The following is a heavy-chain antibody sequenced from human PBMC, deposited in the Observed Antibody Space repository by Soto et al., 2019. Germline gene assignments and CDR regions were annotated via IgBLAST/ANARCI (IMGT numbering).Heavy chain of an antibody. J-gene: IGHJ5*02. CDR2: TYYTSTWRN. Sequence: PSQTLSLTCAISGDSVSSNTAAWNWIRSSPSTGREWLGRTYYTSTWRNESALSVKSRITVNPDTSTNHLSLHLNSVTPDDYVVSYCARGVAGSCFDLWGQGTLVTVSS. CDR3: ARGVAGSCFDL. CDR1: GDSVSSNTAA. V-gene: IGHV6-1*01. D-gene: IGHD6-19*01.